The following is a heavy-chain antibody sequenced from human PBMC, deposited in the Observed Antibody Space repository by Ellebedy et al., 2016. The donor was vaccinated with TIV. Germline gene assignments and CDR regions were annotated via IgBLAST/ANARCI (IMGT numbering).Heavy chain of an antibody. V-gene: IGHV3-21*01. CDR1: GFTFSNYS. D-gene: IGHD3-9*01. J-gene: IGHJ6*02. CDR3: ARDTSRNYDILTGYYTPYYYGMDV. Sequence: GESLKISXAASGFTFSNYSMNWVRQAPGKGLEWVSSISSSSSYIYYADSVKGRFIISRDNAKNSLYLQMNSLRAEDTAGYYCARDTSRNYDILTGYYTPYYYGMDVWGQGTTATVSS. CDR2: ISSSSSYI.